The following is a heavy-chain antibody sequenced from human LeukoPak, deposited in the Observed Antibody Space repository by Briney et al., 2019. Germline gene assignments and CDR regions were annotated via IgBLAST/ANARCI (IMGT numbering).Heavy chain of an antibody. D-gene: IGHD3-10*01. CDR2: IYNGGNT. CDR3: AKRPRGNYLDPFDY. J-gene: IGHJ4*02. V-gene: IGHV3-53*01. CDR1: GFSVTSNY. Sequence: PGGSLRLSCAASGFSVTSNYMSWVRQAPGKGLEWVSLIYNGGNTYYADSVKGRFTISRDDSKNRLYLQMNSLRAEDTAVYYCAKRPRGNYLDPFDYWGQGTLVTVSS.